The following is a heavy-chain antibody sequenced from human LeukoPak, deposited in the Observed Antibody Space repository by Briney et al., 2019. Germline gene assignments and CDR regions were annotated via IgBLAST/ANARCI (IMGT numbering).Heavy chain of an antibody. D-gene: IGHD1-26*01. CDR1: GGSISSSNYY. J-gene: IGHJ3*01. Sequence: SETLSLTCTVSGGSISSSNYYWGWIRQPPGKGLEWIGSIYYSGNTYYNPSLKSRVTTSVDTSKNQFSLKLTSVTAADTAVYYCAHFKGGSFDFWGQGTMVTVSS. CDR3: AHFKGGSFDF. V-gene: IGHV4-39*01. CDR2: IYYSGNT.